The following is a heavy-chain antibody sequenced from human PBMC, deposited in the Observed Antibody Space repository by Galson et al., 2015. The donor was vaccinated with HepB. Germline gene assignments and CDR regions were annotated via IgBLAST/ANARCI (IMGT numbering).Heavy chain of an antibody. J-gene: IGHJ3*02. D-gene: IGHD3-16*01. V-gene: IGHV4-59*01. CDR2: IYYSGST. CDR1: GGSISSYY. Sequence: LSLTCTVSGGSISSYYWSWIRQPPGKGLEWIGYIYYSGSTNYNPSLKSRVTISVDTSKNQFSLKLSSVTAADTAVYYCARGMITFGGVLKRRGAFDIWGQGTMVTVSS. CDR3: ARGMITFGGVLKRRGAFDI.